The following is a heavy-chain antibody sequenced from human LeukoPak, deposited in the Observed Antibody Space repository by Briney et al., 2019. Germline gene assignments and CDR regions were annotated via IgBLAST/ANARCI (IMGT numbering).Heavy chain of an antibody. Sequence: QSGGSLRLSCAASGFTFSSYAMSWVRQAPGKGLEWVSAISGSGGSTYYADSVKGRFTISRDNSKNTLYLQMNSLRAEDTAVYYCARVLWNGDYPRFDYWGQGTLVTVSS. CDR2: ISGSGGST. J-gene: IGHJ4*02. CDR3: ARVLWNGDYPRFDY. V-gene: IGHV3-23*01. CDR1: GFTFSSYA. D-gene: IGHD4-17*01.